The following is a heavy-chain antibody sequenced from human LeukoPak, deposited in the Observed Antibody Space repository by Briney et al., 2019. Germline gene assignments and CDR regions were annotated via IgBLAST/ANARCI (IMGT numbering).Heavy chain of an antibody. CDR2: IKYDGSEK. V-gene: IGHV3-7*04. D-gene: IGHD3-10*01. CDR3: ARGRGFDQ. J-gene: IGHJ4*02. Sequence: GSLRLSCAASGFTFKNYWMSWVRQAPGKGLEWVTNIKYDGSEKYYVDSVKGRFTIARDNVKNSLYLQMNSLRAEDTAVYYCARGRGFDQWGQGTLVTVSS. CDR1: GFTFKNYW.